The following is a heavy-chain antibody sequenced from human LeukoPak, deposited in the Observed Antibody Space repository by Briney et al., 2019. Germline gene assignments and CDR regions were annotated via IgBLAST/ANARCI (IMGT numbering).Heavy chain of an antibody. D-gene: IGHD2-15*01. V-gene: IGHV1-2*02. Sequence: ASVKVSCKASGYTFTGYYMHWVRQAPGQGLEWMGWINPNSGGTNYAQKFQGRVTMTRDTSISTAYMELSRLRSDDTAVYYCAKGGCSAGTCYPSDDYYYYYMDVWGKGTTVTISS. CDR2: INPNSGGT. CDR1: GYTFTGYY. CDR3: AKGGCSAGTCYPSDDYYYYYMDV. J-gene: IGHJ6*03.